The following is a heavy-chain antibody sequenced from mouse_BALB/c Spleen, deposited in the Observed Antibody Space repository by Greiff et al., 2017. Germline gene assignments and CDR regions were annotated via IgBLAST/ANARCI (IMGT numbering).Heavy chain of an antibody. D-gene: IGHD2-14*01. Sequence: EVQGVESGGGLVKPGGSLKLSCAASGFAFSSYDMSWVRQTPEKRLEWVAYISSGGGSTYYPDTVKGRFTISRDNAKNTLYLQMSSLKSEDTAMYYCARHRVYYRYDERYAMDYWGQGTSVTVSS. V-gene: IGHV5-12-1*01. CDR2: ISSGGGST. CDR3: ARHRVYYRYDERYAMDY. CDR1: GFAFSSYD. J-gene: IGHJ4*01.